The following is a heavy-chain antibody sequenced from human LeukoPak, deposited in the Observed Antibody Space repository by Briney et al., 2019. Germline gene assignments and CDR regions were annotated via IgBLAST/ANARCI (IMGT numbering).Heavy chain of an antibody. J-gene: IGHJ5*02. D-gene: IGHD2-2*01. CDR3: ARDPGDDFVVPGDP. CDR2: INTNTGNP. Sequence: ASVKVSCKASGYAFIDYAINWVRQAPGQGLEWMGWINTNTGNPTYAQGFAGRFVFSLDTSVSTTYLQISSLKAEDTAVYYCARDPGDDFVVPGDPWGQGTLVTVSS. V-gene: IGHV7-4-1*02. CDR1: GYAFIDYA.